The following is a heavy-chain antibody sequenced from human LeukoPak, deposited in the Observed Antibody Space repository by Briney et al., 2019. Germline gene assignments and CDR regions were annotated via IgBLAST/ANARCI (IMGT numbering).Heavy chain of an antibody. CDR1: GYTFTSYY. Sequence: GASVKVSCKASGYTFTSYYMHWVRQAPGQGLEWMGIINPSGGSTSYAQKFQGRVTMTRDMSTSTVYMELSSLRSEDTAVYYCARDGVDTAMVLSYYYYYYMDVWGKGTTVTVSS. D-gene: IGHD5-18*01. V-gene: IGHV1-46*01. CDR3: ARDGVDTAMVLSYYYYYYMDV. CDR2: INPSGGST. J-gene: IGHJ6*03.